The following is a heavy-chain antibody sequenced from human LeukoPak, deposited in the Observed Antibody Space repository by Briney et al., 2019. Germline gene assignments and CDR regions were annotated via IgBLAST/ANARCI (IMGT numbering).Heavy chain of an antibody. CDR1: GYTFTAYY. D-gene: IGHD2-15*01. CDR2: IDTKTGYT. CDR3: ASEATSDGGRCYLQRVDS. Sequence: GASVKVSCKASGYTFTAYYMHWVRQAPGQGLEWMGGIDTKTGYTKYAPKFQGRVSITRDTSMDTAYMELSSLISDDTAVYSCASEATSDGGRCYLQRVDSWGPGTLVTVSS. V-gene: IGHV1-2*02. J-gene: IGHJ5*01.